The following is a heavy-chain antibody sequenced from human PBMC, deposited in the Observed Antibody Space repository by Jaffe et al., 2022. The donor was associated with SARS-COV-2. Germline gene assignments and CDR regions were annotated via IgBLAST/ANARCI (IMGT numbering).Heavy chain of an antibody. Sequence: EVQLVQSGAEVRKPGESLKISCQGSGFRFSSYWIGWVRQMPGAGLEWMAIIYPGDSEIKYSPSFQGQITISADQSISTAYLQWNSLKASDTAMYYCVRSAGFWSGSLGPNYFFDFWGQGAPVTVTS. J-gene: IGHJ4*02. D-gene: IGHD3-3*01. CDR2: IYPGDSEI. CDR1: GFRFSSYW. V-gene: IGHV5-51*01. CDR3: VRSAGFWSGSLGPNYFFDF.